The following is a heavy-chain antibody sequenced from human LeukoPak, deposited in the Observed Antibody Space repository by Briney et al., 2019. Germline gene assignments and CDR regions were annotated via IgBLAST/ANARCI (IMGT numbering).Heavy chain of an antibody. CDR1: GGSISSSSYY. CDR3: ARPQLVGAIYYFDY. Sequence: PSETLSLTCTVSGGSISSSSYYWGWIRQPPGKGLEWIGSIYYSGSTYYNPSLKSRVTISVDTSKNQFSLKLSSVTAADTAVYYCARPQLVGAIYYFDYWGQGTLVTVSS. V-gene: IGHV4-39*01. D-gene: IGHD1-26*01. CDR2: IYYSGST. J-gene: IGHJ4*02.